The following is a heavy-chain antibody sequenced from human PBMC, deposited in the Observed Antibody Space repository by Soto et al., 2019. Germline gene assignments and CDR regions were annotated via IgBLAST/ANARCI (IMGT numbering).Heavy chain of an antibody. CDR2: ISSSTGTI. CDR3: ARVYGIAVAGTLDF. CDR1: GFTFRTYN. D-gene: IGHD6-19*01. Sequence: EVHLVESGGGLVQPGGSLRLSCAASGFTFRTYNMNWVCQAPGKGLEWVSYISSSTGTIYYADSVKGRFTISRDNAKNSLYLQMNSLRAEDTAVYYCARVYGIAVAGTLDFWGQGTLVTVSS. J-gene: IGHJ4*02. V-gene: IGHV3-48*01.